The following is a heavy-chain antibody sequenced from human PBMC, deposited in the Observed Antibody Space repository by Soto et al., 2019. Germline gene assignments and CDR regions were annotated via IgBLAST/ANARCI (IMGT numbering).Heavy chain of an antibody. CDR1: GFTFSSYS. Sequence: GGSLRLSCAASGFTFSSYSMNWVRQAPGKGLEWVSYISSSSSTIYYADSVKGRFTISRDNSKNTLYLQMNSLRAEDTAVYYCARDEHSGEGNFDYWGQGTLVTVSS. V-gene: IGHV3-48*01. J-gene: IGHJ4*02. D-gene: IGHD1-26*01. CDR2: ISSSSSTI. CDR3: ARDEHSGEGNFDY.